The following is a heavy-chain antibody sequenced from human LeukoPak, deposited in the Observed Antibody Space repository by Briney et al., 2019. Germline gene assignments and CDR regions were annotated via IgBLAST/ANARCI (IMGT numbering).Heavy chain of an antibody. D-gene: IGHD3-16*01. CDR2: IYTSGST. CDR3: AGNRNALGDVNWLDP. V-gene: IGHV4-4*07. J-gene: IGHJ5*02. Sequence: KPSETLSLTCTVSGGSISSYYWSWIRQPAGKGLEWIGRIYTSGSTNYNPSLKSRVTMSVDTSKNQFSLKLSSVTAADTAVYYCAGNRNALGDVNWLDPWGQGTLVTVSS. CDR1: GGSISSYY.